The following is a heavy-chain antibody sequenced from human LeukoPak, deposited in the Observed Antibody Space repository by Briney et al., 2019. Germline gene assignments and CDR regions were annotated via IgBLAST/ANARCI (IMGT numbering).Heavy chain of an antibody. J-gene: IGHJ5*02. CDR3: ARGGQKDQLVIWFDP. V-gene: IGHV1-2*02. D-gene: IGHD2-2*01. Sequence: WASVKVSCKASGYTFTGYYMHWVRQAPGQGLEWMGWINPNSGGTNYAQKFQGRVTMTRDTSISTAYMELSRLRSDDTAVYYCARGGQKDQLVIWFDPWGQGTLVTVSS. CDR1: GYTFTGYY. CDR2: INPNSGGT.